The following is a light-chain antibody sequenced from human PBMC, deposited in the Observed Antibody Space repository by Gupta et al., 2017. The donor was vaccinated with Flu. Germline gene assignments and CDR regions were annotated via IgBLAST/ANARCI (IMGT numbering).Light chain of an antibody. Sequence: QSALTQPPSVSASPGQSSTISCTGTRSDIGGYTIVSWYQQHPGKAPKVMIYEDSKRPSGASNRFSGSKSGNTASLTIAGLQAEDEGVYYCCSYAGDNTYVSGSGTKVTVL. J-gene: IGLJ1*01. CDR2: EDS. V-gene: IGLV2-23*01. CDR1: RSDIGGYTI. CDR3: CSYAGDNTYV.